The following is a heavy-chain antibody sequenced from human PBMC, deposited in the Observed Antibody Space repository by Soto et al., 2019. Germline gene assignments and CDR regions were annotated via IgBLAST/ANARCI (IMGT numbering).Heavy chain of an antibody. CDR1: AFSLSTNGVG. Sequence: QITLEESGPTLVKPTQTLTLTCTFSAFSLSTNGVGVGWIRQPPGKPLEWLAVIYWNEDKRYSRSLKSRLSITKDTSKNQVVLTMTTMDPVDTATYYCVHTVMVHTITGGHYFDHWGPGILVTVSS. CDR3: VHTVMVHTITGGHYFDH. CDR2: IYWNEDK. D-gene: IGHD2-8*01. J-gene: IGHJ4*02. V-gene: IGHV2-5*01.